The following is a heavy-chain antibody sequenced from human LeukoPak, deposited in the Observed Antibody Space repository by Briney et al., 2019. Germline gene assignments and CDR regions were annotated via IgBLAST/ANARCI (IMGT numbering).Heavy chain of an antibody. CDR2: IYYSGST. CDR1: GGSISSSSYY. D-gene: IGHD3-16*01. V-gene: IGHV4-39*01. J-gene: IGHJ6*03. Sequence: PSETLSLTCTVSGGSISSSSYYWGWIRQPPGKGLEWIGSIYYSGSTYYNPSLKSRVTISVDTSKNQFSLKLSSVTAADTAVYYCARALMSPGLWAHLGYYYYMDVWGKGTTVTVSS. CDR3: ARALMSPGLWAHLGYYYYMDV.